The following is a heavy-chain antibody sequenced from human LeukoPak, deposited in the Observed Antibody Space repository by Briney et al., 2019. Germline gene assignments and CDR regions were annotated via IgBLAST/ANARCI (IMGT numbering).Heavy chain of an antibody. J-gene: IGHJ3*02. V-gene: IGHV3-30*18. CDR3: AKGIQLWFGPAFDI. Sequence: GGSLRLSCAASGFTFSSYGMHWVRQAPGKGLEWVAAISYDGSNKYYADSVKGRFTISRDNSKNTLYLQMNSLRAEDTAVYYCAKGIQLWFGPAFDIWGQGTMVTVSS. CDR1: GFTFSSYG. CDR2: ISYDGSNK. D-gene: IGHD5-18*01.